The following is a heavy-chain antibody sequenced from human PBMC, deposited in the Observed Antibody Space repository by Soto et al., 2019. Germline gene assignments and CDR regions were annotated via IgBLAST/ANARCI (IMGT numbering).Heavy chain of an antibody. CDR3: ARDNGYESDY. J-gene: IGHJ4*02. CDR2: ISAYDGNT. Sequence: QVQLVQSGAEVKKPGASVKVSCKASGYTFTSYGISWVRQAPGQGLEWMGWISAYDGNTIYAQKLXGXAXMXXDTPTRPAYMEMRSLRSDDTAVYYCARDNGYESDYWGQGPLVTVSS. D-gene: IGHD5-12*01. CDR1: GYTFTSYG. V-gene: IGHV1-18*01.